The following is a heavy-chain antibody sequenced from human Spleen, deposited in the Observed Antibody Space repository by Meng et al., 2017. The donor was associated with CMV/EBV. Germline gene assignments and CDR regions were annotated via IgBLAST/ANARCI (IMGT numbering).Heavy chain of an antibody. CDR2: FDYRGST. Sequence: SETLSLTCTVSGASIGNYYWSWIRQPPVQGLEWIGNFDYRGSTNYNPSLKSRVTISVDTSKNQFSLKLSSVPAADTAVYYCARSNPGQDAFDIWGQGTMVTVSS. CDR1: GASIGNYY. J-gene: IGHJ3*02. V-gene: IGHV4-59*01. CDR3: ARSNPGQDAFDI.